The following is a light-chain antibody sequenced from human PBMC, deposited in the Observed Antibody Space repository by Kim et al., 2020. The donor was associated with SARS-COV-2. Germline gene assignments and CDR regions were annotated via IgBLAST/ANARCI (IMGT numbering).Light chain of an antibody. CDR3: QQYNNWPLS. CDR1: QGVSSN. V-gene: IGKV3-15*01. CDR2: GAS. Sequence: VSPGERATPSCRASQGVSSNLAWYQQKPGQAPRLLIYGASTRATGIPVRFSGSGSGTEFTLTISSLQSEDFAVYYCQQYNNWPLSFGGGTKVDIK. J-gene: IGKJ4*01.